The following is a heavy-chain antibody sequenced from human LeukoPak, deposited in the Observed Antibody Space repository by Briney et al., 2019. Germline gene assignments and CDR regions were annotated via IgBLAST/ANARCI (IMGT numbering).Heavy chain of an antibody. D-gene: IGHD3-3*01. Sequence: GGSLRLSCAASGFTFSSYSMNWVRQAPGKGLEWVSSISSSSSYIYYADSVKGRFTISRDNAKNSLYLQMDSLRAEDTAVYYCARDGGGRSFDYWGQGTLVTVSS. V-gene: IGHV3-21*01. CDR1: GFTFSSYS. J-gene: IGHJ4*02. CDR3: ARDGGGRSFDY. CDR2: ISSSSSYI.